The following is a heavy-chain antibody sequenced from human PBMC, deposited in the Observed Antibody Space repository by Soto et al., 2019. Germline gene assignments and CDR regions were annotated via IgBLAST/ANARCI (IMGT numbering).Heavy chain of an antibody. CDR1: GGSFSGYY. CDR2: INHSGST. J-gene: IGHJ4*02. V-gene: IGHV4-34*01. Sequence: SETLSLTCAVYGGSFSGYYWSWIRQPPGKGLEWIGEINHSGSTNYNPSLKSRVTISVDTSKNQFSLKLSSVTAEDTAVYYCAKDGITIFGVVIKSNYFDYWGQGTLVTVSS. CDR3: AKDGITIFGVVIKSNYFDY. D-gene: IGHD3-3*01.